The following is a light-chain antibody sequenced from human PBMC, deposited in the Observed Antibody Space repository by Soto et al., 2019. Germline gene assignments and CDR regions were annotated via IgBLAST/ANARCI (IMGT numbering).Light chain of an antibody. CDR3: QQYNSYPWT. J-gene: IGKJ1*01. CDR1: QSISSW. CDR2: KAS. Sequence: DIQMTQSPSTLSASVGDRVTITCRASQSISSWLAWYQQKPGKAPKLLIYKASSLESGSPSRFSGSGSGTELTLKISSLQPDDFATYYCQQYNSYPWTFGQGTKVEIK. V-gene: IGKV1-5*03.